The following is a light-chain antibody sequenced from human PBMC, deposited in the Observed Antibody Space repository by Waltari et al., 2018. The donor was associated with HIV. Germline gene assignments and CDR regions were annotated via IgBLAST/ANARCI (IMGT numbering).Light chain of an antibody. J-gene: IGKJ3*01. V-gene: IGKV1D-12*01. CDR1: QATSSW. Sequence: DIQMSQSPSSVSASVGDNITYTWRPGQATSSWLAWNKQKPGKAPDLVTVGASSLQGGVPSRFSGSGAGTDFILAITSLQPEDSATYYCQPANKFPRTFGPGTKLDIK. CDR3: QPANKFPRT. CDR2: GAS.